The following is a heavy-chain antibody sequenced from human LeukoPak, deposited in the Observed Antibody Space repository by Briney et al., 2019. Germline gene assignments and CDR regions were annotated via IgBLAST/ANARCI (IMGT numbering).Heavy chain of an antibody. J-gene: IGHJ4*02. D-gene: IGHD2-8*01. CDR2: IWYDGSNK. CDR1: GFTFSSYG. V-gene: IGHV3-33*01. CDR3: ARNVFGVFDF. Sequence: PGGSLRLSCAACGFTFSSYGMHWARQAPGEGLEWVAVIWYDGSNKYYADSVKGRFTISRDNSKNTLYLQMNSLRAEDTAVYFCARNVFGVFDFWGQGTLVTVSS.